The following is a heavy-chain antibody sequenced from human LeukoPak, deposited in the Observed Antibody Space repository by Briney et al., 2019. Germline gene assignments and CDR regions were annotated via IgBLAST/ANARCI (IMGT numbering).Heavy chain of an antibody. D-gene: IGHD3-16*01. J-gene: IGHJ4*02. CDR1: GFTFSSYS. V-gene: IGHV3-21*01. CDR2: ISSSSSYI. CDR3: AREWGMTTFDY. Sequence: PGGSLRLSCAASGFTFSSYSMNWVRQAPGKGLEWVSSISSSSSYIYYAGSGKGRFTISRDNAKNSLYLQMNSLRAEDTAVYYWAREWGMTTFDYWGQGTLVTVSS.